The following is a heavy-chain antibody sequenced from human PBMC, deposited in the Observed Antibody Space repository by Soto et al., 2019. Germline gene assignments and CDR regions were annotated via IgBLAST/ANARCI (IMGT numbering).Heavy chain of an antibody. Sequence: SETLSLTCSVSGGSVSDKTYYWSWIRQPPGKRLEWIGYVHYSGTTNYNPSLKSRVTISVDLSKNQFSLRLSSVTTADTALYYCARTTAVPNSLRSRYFFDYWGQGTLVTVSS. CDR3: ARTTAVPNSLRSRYFFDY. D-gene: IGHD4-17*01. CDR1: GGSVSDKTYY. CDR2: VHYSGTT. V-gene: IGHV4-61*01. J-gene: IGHJ4*02.